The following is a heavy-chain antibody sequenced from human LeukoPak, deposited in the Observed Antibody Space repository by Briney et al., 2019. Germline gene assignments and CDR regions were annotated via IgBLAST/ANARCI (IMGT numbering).Heavy chain of an antibody. CDR1: GFTFSSYT. D-gene: IGHD2-21*02. Sequence: GGSLRLSCAASGFTFSSYTMTWVRQAPGKGLEWVAGIWYDGSKKYHADSVKGRFTISRDNSKNTLYLQMNSLRAEDTAVYYCARDLYCGGDCYSNFDYWGQGTLVPVSS. CDR2: IWYDGSKK. CDR3: ARDLYCGGDCYSNFDY. J-gene: IGHJ4*02. V-gene: IGHV3-33*08.